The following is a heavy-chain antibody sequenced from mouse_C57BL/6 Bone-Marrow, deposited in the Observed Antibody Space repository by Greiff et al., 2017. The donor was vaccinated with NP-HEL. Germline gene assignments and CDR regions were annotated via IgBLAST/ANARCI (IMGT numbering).Heavy chain of an antibody. J-gene: IGHJ2*01. Sequence: EVKLEESGPGLVKPSQSLSLTCSVTGYSITSGYYWNWIRQFPGNKLEWMGYISYDGSNNYNPSLKNRISITRDTSKNQFFLKLNSVTTEDTATYYCASSDYYGLYFDYWGQGTTLTVSS. CDR2: ISYDGSN. CDR1: GYSITSGYY. CDR3: ASSDYYGLYFDY. D-gene: IGHD1-1*01. V-gene: IGHV3-6*01.